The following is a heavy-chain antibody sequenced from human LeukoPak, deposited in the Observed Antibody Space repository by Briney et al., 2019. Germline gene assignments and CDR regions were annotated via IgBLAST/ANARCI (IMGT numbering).Heavy chain of an antibody. CDR3: AKDIRGYYYGSGSYAAPDAFDI. D-gene: IGHD3-10*01. CDR2: ISGSGGST. CDR1: GFTVSSNS. Sequence: GGSLRLSCTVSGFTVSSNSMSWVRQAPRKGLEWVSAISGSGGSTYYADSVKGRFTISRDNSKNTLYLQMNSLRAEDTAVYYCAKDIRGYYYGSGSYAAPDAFDIWGQGTMVTVSS. V-gene: IGHV3-23*01. J-gene: IGHJ3*02.